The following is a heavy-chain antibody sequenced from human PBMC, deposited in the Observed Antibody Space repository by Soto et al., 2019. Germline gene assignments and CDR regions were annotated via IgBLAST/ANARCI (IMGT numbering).Heavy chain of an antibody. J-gene: IGHJ4*02. CDR1: GYTFTSYG. D-gene: IGHD3-10*01. V-gene: IGHV1-18*01. CDR3: ARVYRITMVRGELSEY. CDR2: ISAYNGNT. Sequence: QVQLVQSGAEVKKPGASVKVSCKASGYTFTSYGISWVRQAPGQGLEWMGWISAYNGNTNYAQKLQGRVTMTTDTSTRKAYMELRSLRSDDTAVYYCARVYRITMVRGELSEYWGQGTLVTVSS.